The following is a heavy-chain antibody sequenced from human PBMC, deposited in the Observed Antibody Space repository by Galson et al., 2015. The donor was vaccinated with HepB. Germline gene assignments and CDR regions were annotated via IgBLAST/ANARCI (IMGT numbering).Heavy chain of an antibody. Sequence: SLRLSCAASGFTFSSYGMHWVRQAPGKGLEWVAVISYDGSNKYYADSVKGRFTISRDNSKNTLYLQMNSLRAEDTAVYYCAKDLFPGDFSYMDVWGKGTTVTVSS. V-gene: IGHV3-30*18. CDR3: AKDLFPGDFSYMDV. CDR2: ISYDGSNK. D-gene: IGHD3-3*01. CDR1: GFTFSSYG. J-gene: IGHJ6*03.